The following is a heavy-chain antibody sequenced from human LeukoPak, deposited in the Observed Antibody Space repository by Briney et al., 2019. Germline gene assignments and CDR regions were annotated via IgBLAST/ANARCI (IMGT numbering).Heavy chain of an antibody. CDR1: GGTFSSYA. Sequence: GASVKVSCKASGGTFSSYAISWVRQAPGQGLEWMGGIIPIFGTANYAQKFQGRVTITTDESTSTAYMELSSLRSEDTAVYYCAAQYCSSTSCYQYYYYMDVWGKGTTVTVSS. D-gene: IGHD2-2*01. V-gene: IGHV1-69*05. CDR2: IIPIFGTA. J-gene: IGHJ6*03. CDR3: AAQYCSSTSCYQYYYYMDV.